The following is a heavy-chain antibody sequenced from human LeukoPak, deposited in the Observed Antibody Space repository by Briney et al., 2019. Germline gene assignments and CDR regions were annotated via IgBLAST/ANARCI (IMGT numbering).Heavy chain of an antibody. CDR2: INPNNGNT. CDR3: ARDYYDSSGYCN. V-gene: IGHV1-18*04. Sequence: GASVKVACKASGYIFTGYYMHWVRQAPGQGLEWMGWINPNNGNTNYAQKLQGRVTMTTDTSTSTAYMELRSLRSDDTAVYYCARDYYDSSGYCNWGQGTLVTVSS. D-gene: IGHD3-22*01. J-gene: IGHJ4*02. CDR1: GYIFTGYY.